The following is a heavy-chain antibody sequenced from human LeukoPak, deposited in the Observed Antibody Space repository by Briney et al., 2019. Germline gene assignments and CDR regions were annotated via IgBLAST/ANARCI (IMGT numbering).Heavy chain of an antibody. CDR2: IGSSSSSI. D-gene: IGHD2/OR15-2a*01. V-gene: IGHV3-48*01. CDR1: GFTFSSYS. CDR3: ARASPRQAFLFDY. Sequence: PGGSLRLSCAASGFTFSSYSMNWVRQAPGKGLEWVSYIGSSSSSIYYADSVKGRFTISRDNAKYSLYLQMNSLRAEDTAIYYCARASPRQAFLFDYWGQGTLVTVSS. J-gene: IGHJ4*02.